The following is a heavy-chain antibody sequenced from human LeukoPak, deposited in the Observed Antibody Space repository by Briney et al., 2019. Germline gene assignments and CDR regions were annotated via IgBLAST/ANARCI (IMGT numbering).Heavy chain of an antibody. CDR2: IIPILGIA. V-gene: IGHV1-69*04. Sequence: ASVKVSCKASGGTFSSYAISWVRQAPGQGLEWMGRIIPILGIANYAQKFQGRVTITADKSTSTAYMELSSLRSEDTAVYYCAREGDAEYSSHFDYWGQGTLVTVSS. D-gene: IGHD6-6*01. CDR1: GGTFSSYA. J-gene: IGHJ4*02. CDR3: AREGDAEYSSHFDY.